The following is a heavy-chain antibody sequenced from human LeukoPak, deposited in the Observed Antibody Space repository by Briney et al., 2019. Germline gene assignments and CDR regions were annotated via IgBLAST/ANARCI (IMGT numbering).Heavy chain of an antibody. Sequence: PGGSLRLSCAASGFTFSDYYMSWIRQAPGKGLEWVSYISSSSSYTNYADSVKGRFTISRDNAKNSLHLQMNSLRAEDTAVYYCARDPRRRGYYGMDVWGKGTTVTVSS. CDR1: GFTFSDYY. CDR3: ARDPRRRGYYGMDV. D-gene: IGHD3-10*01. J-gene: IGHJ6*04. V-gene: IGHV3-11*06. CDR2: ISSSSSYT.